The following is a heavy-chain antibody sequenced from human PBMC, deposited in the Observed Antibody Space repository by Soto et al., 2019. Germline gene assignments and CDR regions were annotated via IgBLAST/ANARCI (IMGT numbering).Heavy chain of an antibody. D-gene: IGHD6-6*01. CDR2: INPDNGNT. CDR1: GYTFTRYT. J-gene: IGHJ5*02. Sequence: QVQLVQSGAEVKKPGASVKISCKASGYTFTRYTMNWVRQAPGQRLEWMGWINPDNGNTKSSQKFQDRVIITSDTSASTAYMDLSSLRSEDTAVYYCARGIATGQLAPRGQGTRVTVSS. CDR3: ARGIATGQLAP. V-gene: IGHV1-3*01.